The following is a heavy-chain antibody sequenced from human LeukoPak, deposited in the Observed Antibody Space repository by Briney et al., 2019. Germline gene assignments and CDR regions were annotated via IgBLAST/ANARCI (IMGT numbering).Heavy chain of an antibody. Sequence: PGQSMTLSCAVSGFTFSSYAMTWVSPAEGKGLGWVALIRASGSSAYYTDSVKGRFTISRDNSENTLYLQMNSLTAEDTAVYYCAKRYCSGSSCTLFDYWGQGTLVTVSP. CDR1: GFTFSSYA. D-gene: IGHD2-15*01. CDR3: AKRYCSGSSCTLFDY. J-gene: IGHJ4*02. V-gene: IGHV3-23*01. CDR2: IRASGSSA.